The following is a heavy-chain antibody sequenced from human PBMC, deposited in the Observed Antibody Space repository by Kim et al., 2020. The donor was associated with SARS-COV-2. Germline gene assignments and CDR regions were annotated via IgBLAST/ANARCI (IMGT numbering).Heavy chain of an antibody. CDR3: ARHSRIVVVPAAILA. D-gene: IGHD2-2*01. V-gene: IGHV4-39*01. J-gene: IGHJ4*02. CDR1: GGSISSSSYY. Sequence: SEILSLTCTVSGGSISSSSYYWGWIRQPPGKGLEWIGSIYYSGSTYYNPSLKSRVTISVDTSKNQFSLKLSSVTSADTAVSYCARHSRIVVVPAAILAWGQGTLVTVSS. CDR2: IYYSGST.